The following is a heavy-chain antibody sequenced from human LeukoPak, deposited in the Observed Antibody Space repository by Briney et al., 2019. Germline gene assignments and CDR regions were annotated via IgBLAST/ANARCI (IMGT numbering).Heavy chain of an antibody. D-gene: IGHD6-19*01. V-gene: IGHV3-30*04. J-gene: IGHJ4*02. CDR2: MSYDGSNK. Sequence: GGSLRLSCAASGFTFSSYAMHWVRQAPGKGLEWVAVMSYDGSNKYYTDSVKGRFTISRDNSKNTLYLQMNSLRAEDTAVYYCARDQKWLVFAAGFYLDYWGQGNLVTVSS. CDR3: ARDQKWLVFAAGFYLDY. CDR1: GFTFSSYA.